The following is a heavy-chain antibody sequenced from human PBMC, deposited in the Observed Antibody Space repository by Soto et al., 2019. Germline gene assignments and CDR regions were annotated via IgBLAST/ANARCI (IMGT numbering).Heavy chain of an antibody. J-gene: IGHJ3*01. V-gene: IGHV1-3*01. CDR3: ARDIEQQLVRGAFDF. CDR1: GYTFITHT. Sequence: ASVKVSCKASGYTFITHTLHWVRQAPGQRLEWMGWINADNGNTKYSQKFQGRVTITRDTSANTAYMELSSLRSEDTAVYYCARDIEQQLVRGAFDFWGQGTMVTVSS. D-gene: IGHD6-13*01. CDR2: INADNGNT.